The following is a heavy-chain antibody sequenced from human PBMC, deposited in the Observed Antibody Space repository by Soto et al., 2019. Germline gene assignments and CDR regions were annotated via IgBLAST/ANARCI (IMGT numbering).Heavy chain of an antibody. D-gene: IGHD3-22*01. CDR3: AREGTYYYDSSGYRGYYYYGMDV. Sequence: ASVKVSCKASGYTFTSYGISWVRQAPGQGLEWMGWISAYNGNTNYAQKLQGRVTMTTDTSTSTAYMELRSLRSDDTAVYYCAREGTYYYDSSGYRGYYYYGMDVWGQGTTVTVSS. CDR1: GYTFTSYG. J-gene: IGHJ6*02. V-gene: IGHV1-18*01. CDR2: ISAYNGNT.